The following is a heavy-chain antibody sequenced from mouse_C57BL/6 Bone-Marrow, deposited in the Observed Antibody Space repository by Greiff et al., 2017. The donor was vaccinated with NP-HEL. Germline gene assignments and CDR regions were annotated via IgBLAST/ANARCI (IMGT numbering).Heavy chain of an antibody. CDR2: INPSSGYT. V-gene: IGHV1-7*01. J-gene: IGHJ1*03. D-gene: IGHD5-1*01. Sequence: QVQLQQSGAELAKPGASVKLSCKASGYTFTSYWMHWVKQRPGQGLEWIGYINPSSGYTKYNQKFKDKATLTADKSSSTAYMPLSSLTYEDSAVYYCARGITYARGYFDVWGTGTTVTVSS. CDR3: ARGITYARGYFDV. CDR1: GYTFTSYW.